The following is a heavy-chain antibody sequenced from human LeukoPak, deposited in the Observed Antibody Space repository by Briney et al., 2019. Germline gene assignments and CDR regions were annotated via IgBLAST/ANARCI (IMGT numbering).Heavy chain of an antibody. Sequence: PSETLSLTCTVSGGSISSYYWSWIRQSAGKGLEWIGHIYTSGSTNYNPSLKSRVTMSVDTSKNQFSLKLSSVTAADTAVYYCAGKTDYYYGMDVWGQGTTVTVSS. J-gene: IGHJ6*02. CDR1: GGSISSYY. CDR3: AGKTDYYYGMDV. V-gene: IGHV4-4*07. CDR2: IYTSGST.